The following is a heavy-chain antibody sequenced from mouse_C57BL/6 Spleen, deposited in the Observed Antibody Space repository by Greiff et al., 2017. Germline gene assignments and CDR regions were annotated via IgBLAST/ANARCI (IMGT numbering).Heavy chain of an antibody. J-gene: IGHJ3*01. CDR1: GYTFTSYW. CDR3: ARKNHGPRGQFAY. D-gene: IGHD1-1*02. CDR2: IDPSASYT. V-gene: IGHV1-69*01. Sequence: QVQLQQPGAELVMPGASVKLSCKASGYTFTSYWMHWVKQRPGQGLEWIGEIDPSASYTNYNQQFKGKSTLTVDKSSSTAYMQLSSLTSEDSAVYYCARKNHGPRGQFAYWGQGTLVTVSA.